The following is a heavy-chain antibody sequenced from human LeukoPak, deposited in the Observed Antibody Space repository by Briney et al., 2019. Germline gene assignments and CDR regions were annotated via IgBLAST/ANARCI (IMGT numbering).Heavy chain of an antibody. CDR3: AKDLGLTGDFGDAFDI. J-gene: IGHJ3*02. CDR2: TSYDGSEK. V-gene: IGHV3-30*18. CDR1: GFTFSSYG. Sequence: GRSLRLSCRASGFTFSSYGMHWVRQAPGKGLEWVAITSYDGSEKYYADSVKGRFTISRDNSKNTLYLQMNSLRAEDTAVYYCAKDLGLTGDFGDAFDIWGQGTMVTVSS. D-gene: IGHD7-27*01.